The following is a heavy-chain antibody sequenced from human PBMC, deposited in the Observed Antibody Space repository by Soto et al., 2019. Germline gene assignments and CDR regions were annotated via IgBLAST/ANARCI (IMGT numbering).Heavy chain of an antibody. CDR3: VKALSARYNSAKAFDV. Sequence: PGGSLRLSCAASGFTFSSYWINWVRQTPGKGLEWVANIKGDGSEKYYVDSLKGRFTISRDNAKNSLYLHMNSLRAEDTAVYYCVKALSARYNSAKAFDVWGQGTMVT. J-gene: IGHJ3*01. V-gene: IGHV3-7*01. D-gene: IGHD2-2*02. CDR2: IKGDGSEK. CDR1: GFTFSSYW.